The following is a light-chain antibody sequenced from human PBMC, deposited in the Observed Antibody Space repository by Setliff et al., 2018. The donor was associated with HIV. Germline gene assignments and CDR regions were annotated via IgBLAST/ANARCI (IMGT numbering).Light chain of an antibody. J-gene: IGLJ2*01. CDR3: AAWDDSLNGVG. CDR1: RSNIGDNL. Sequence: QSALTQPPSASGTPGQRVIIPCSGRRSNIGDNLVNWYQQLPGTAPKLLIQRNNQRPSGVSDRFSGSKAGTSAYLAISGLQFEDEADYYCAAWDDSLNGVGFGGGTKVTVL. V-gene: IGLV1-44*01. CDR2: RNN.